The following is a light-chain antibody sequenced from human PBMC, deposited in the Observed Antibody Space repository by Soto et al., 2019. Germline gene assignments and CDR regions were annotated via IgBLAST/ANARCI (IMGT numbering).Light chain of an antibody. CDR1: QSVSSSY. CDR2: GAS. CDR3: QQYGSSPFYT. Sequence: EIVLTQSPGPLSLSPGEIATLSCRASQSVSSSYLAWYQQKPGQAPRLLIYGASSRATGIPDRFGGSGSGTDFTLTISRLEPEDFGVYFCQQYGSSPFYTFGQGTKVEIK. V-gene: IGKV3-20*01. J-gene: IGKJ2*01.